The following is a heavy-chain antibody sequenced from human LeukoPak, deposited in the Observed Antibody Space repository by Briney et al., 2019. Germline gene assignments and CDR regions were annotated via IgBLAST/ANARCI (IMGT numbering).Heavy chain of an antibody. Sequence: GESLKISCKGSGYSFTSYWIGWVRQMPGKGLEWMGVIYPGDSDTRYSPSFQGQVTISADKSISTAYLQWSSLKASDTAMYYCARSGTRYSSSWHFDYWGQGTLVTVSS. J-gene: IGHJ4*02. CDR3: ARSGTRYSSSWHFDY. D-gene: IGHD6-13*01. V-gene: IGHV5-51*01. CDR2: IYPGDSDT. CDR1: GYSFTSYW.